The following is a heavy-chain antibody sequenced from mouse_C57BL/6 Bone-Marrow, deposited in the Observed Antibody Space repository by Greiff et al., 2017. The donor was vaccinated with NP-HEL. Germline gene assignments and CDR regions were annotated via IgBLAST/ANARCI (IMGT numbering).Heavy chain of an antibody. V-gene: IGHV1-19*01. J-gene: IGHJ2*01. CDR2: INPYNGGT. CDR1: GYTFTDYY. Sequence: VQLQQSGPVLVKPGASVKMSCKASGYTFTDYYMNWVKQSHGKGLEWIGVINPYNGGTSYNQKFKGKATLTVDKSSSTAYMELNSLTSEDSAVYYCARPRDIDGRSFDYWGQGTTLTVSS. D-gene: IGHD1-3*01. CDR3: ARPRDIDGRSFDY.